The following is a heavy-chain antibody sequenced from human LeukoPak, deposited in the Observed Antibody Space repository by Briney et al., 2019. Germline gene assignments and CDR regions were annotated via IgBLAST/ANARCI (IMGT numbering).Heavy chain of an antibody. J-gene: IGHJ3*02. CDR2: IYTSGST. CDR3: AREGNYYGPLVAFDI. CDR1: GGSISSGSYY. D-gene: IGHD1-26*01. Sequence: SETLSLTCTVSGGSISSGSYYWSWIRQPAGKGLEWIGRIYTSGSTNYNPSLKSRVTISVDTSKNQFSLKLSSVTAADTAVYYCAREGNYYGPLVAFDIWGQGTMVTVFS. V-gene: IGHV4-61*02.